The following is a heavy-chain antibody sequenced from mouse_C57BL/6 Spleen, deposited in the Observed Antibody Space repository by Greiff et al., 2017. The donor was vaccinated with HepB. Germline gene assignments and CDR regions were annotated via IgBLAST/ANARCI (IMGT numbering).Heavy chain of an antibody. J-gene: IGHJ4*01. V-gene: IGHV1-75*01. D-gene: IGHD2-1*01. CDR3: ARPIYYGNYEYDMEY. Sequence: QVQLQQSGPELVKPGASVKISCKASGYTFTDYYINWVKQRPGQGLEWIGWIFPGSGSTYYNEKFKGKATLTVDKSSSTAYMLLSSLTSEDSAVYFCARPIYYGNYEYDMEYWGKGNSVTVSS. CDR1: GYTFTDYY. CDR2: IFPGSGST.